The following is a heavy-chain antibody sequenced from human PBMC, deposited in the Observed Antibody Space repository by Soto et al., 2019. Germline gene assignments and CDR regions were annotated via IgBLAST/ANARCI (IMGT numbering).Heavy chain of an antibody. CDR3: TWIQRSLDSYASNV. V-gene: IGHV3-15*01. CDR2: SIGGGGPI. D-gene: IGHD5-18*01. CDR1: GLTFRNAW. Sequence: DVHLVESGGGLIGPGGSLRLSCAVSGLTFRNAWMNWVRQAPGQGLEWLGRSIGGGGPIEYAAPVKGRFTISRDDSRNLFYLQMDSLKTEDTALYYCTWIQRSLDSYASNVWGQGTLVTVSS. J-gene: IGHJ4*02.